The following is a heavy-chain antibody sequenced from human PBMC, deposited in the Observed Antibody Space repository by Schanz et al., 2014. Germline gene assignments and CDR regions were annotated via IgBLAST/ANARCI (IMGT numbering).Heavy chain of an antibody. D-gene: IGHD3-10*01. J-gene: IGHJ4*02. Sequence: EVKLLESGGTLVRPGGSLRLSCAASGFTFSTYAMAWVRQAPGKGLEWASSINTGGDSTYYADSVKGRFTISRDNSRDTVYLQMNSLRADDTAMYYCARWFLIRGVILDSWGQGTLVTVSS. CDR1: GFTFSTYA. V-gene: IGHV3-23*01. CDR3: ARWFLIRGVILDS. CDR2: INTGGDST.